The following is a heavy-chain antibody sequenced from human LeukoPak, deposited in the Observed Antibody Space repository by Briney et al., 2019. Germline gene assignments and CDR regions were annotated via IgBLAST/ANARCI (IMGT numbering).Heavy chain of an antibody. CDR1: GYTFTSYG. CDR3: ATETTFYGDFFDY. J-gene: IGHJ4*02. D-gene: IGHD2/OR15-2a*01. Sequence: ASVKVSCKASGYTFTSYGINWVRQAPGQGLEWMGWINTNTGNPTYAQGFTGRFVFSLDTSVSTAYLQISSLRAEDTAVYYCATETTFYGDFFDYWGQGTLVTVSS. CDR2: INTNTGNP. V-gene: IGHV7-4-1*02.